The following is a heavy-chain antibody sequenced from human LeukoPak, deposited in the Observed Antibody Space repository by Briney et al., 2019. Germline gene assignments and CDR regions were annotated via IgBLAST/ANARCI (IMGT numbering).Heavy chain of an antibody. V-gene: IGHV4-34*01. CDR1: GGSFSGYY. CDR2: INHSGST. Sequence: PSETLSLTCAVYGGSFSGYYWSWIRQPPGKGLEWIGEINHSGSTNYNPSLKSRVTISVDTSKNQFSLKLSSVTAADTAVYYCARTDYYDSSGYSNFDYWGQGTLVTVSS. J-gene: IGHJ4*02. CDR3: ARTDYYDSSGYSNFDY. D-gene: IGHD3-22*01.